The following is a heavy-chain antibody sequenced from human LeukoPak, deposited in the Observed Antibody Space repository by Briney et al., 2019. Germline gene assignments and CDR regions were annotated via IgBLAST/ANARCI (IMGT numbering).Heavy chain of an antibody. CDR2: INHSGST. CDR3: ASPSMGADYFDY. D-gene: IGHD1-26*01. V-gene: IGHV4-34*01. J-gene: IGHJ4*02. Sequence: QSSETLSLTCAVYGGSFSGYYWSWIRQPPGKGLEWIGEINHSGSTNYNPSLKSRVTISVDTSKNQFPLKLSSVTAADTAVYYCASPSMGADYFDYWGQGTLVTVSS. CDR1: GGSFSGYY.